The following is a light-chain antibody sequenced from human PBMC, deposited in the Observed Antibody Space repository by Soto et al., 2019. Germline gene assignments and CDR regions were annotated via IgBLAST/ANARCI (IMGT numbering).Light chain of an antibody. CDR2: DVS. CDR3: SSYTSSSTVV. J-gene: IGLJ2*01. V-gene: IGLV2-14*01. Sequence: QSALTRHASVSGSPGQSITISCTGTSSDVGCYNYVSWYQQHPGKAPKLMIYDVSNRPSGVSNRFSGSKSGNTASLTISGLQAEDDADYYCSSYTSSSTVVFGAGTKLTVL. CDR1: SSDVGCYNY.